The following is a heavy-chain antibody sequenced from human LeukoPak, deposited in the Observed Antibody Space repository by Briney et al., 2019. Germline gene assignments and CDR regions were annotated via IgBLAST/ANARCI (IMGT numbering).Heavy chain of an antibody. D-gene: IGHD5-12*01. V-gene: IGHV3-66*01. CDR2: IYSGGST. CDR1: GFTVSTNY. CDR3: ARDLGYSAYATVRGNDVEI. J-gene: IGHJ3*02. Sequence: GGSLRLSCAASGFTVSTNYMSWVRQAPGKGLEWVSIIYSGGSTYYADSVKGRFTISRDISQNTVYLRMNSLRAEDTAVYYCARDLGYSAYATVRGNDVEIWGQGTMVTVSS.